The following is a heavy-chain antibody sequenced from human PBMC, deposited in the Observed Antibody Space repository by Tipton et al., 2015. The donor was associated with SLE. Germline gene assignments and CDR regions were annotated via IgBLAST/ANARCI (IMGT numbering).Heavy chain of an antibody. CDR2: IYYSGST. CDR3: ARAKGERGTFDY. V-gene: IGHV4-31*03. D-gene: IGHD3-16*01. J-gene: IGHJ4*02. CDR1: GGSISSGGYY. Sequence: TLSLTCTVSGGSISSGGYYWSWIRQHPGKGLEWIGYIYYSGSTYYNPSLKSRVTISVDTSKNQFSLKLSSVTAADTAVYYCARAKGERGTFDYWGQGTLVTVSS.